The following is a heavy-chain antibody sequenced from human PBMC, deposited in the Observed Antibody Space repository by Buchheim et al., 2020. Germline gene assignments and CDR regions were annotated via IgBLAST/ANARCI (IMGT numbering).Heavy chain of an antibody. CDR1: GFTFSSYA. D-gene: IGHD1-14*01. CDR2: MTTSGSNT. CDR3: AKDLRDRGDY. Sequence: EVQLLESGGGLVQPGGSLRLSCAASGFTFSSYAISWVRQAPGKGLEWVSSMTTSGSNTYYADAVKGRFIISRDNSKNTLYLQMNSLRAEDTAIYYCAKDLRDRGDYWGQGTL. V-gene: IGHV3-23*01. J-gene: IGHJ4*02.